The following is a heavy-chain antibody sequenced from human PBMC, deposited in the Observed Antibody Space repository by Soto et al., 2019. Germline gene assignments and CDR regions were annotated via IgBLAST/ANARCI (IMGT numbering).Heavy chain of an antibody. V-gene: IGHV1-3*01. D-gene: IGHD3-3*01. CDR1: GHTFTSYA. CDR2: INAGNGNT. Sequence: GASVKVSCKASGHTFTSYAMHWVRQAPGQRLEWMGWINAGNGNTKYSQKFQGRVTITRDTSTSTAYMELSSLRSEDTAVYYCAREPFNSPSYYDFWSGFDYWGQGTLVTVSS. CDR3: AREPFNSPSYYDFWSGFDY. J-gene: IGHJ4*02.